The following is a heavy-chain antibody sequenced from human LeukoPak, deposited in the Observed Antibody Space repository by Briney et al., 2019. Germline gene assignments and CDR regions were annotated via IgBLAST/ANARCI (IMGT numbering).Heavy chain of an antibody. J-gene: IGHJ5*02. CDR1: GYTFTSYG. D-gene: IGHD2-15*01. V-gene: IGHV1-18*01. CDR2: ISAYNGNT. Sequence: ASVKVSCKASGYTFTSYGISWVRQAPGQGLEWMGWISAYNGNTNYAQKLQGGVTMTTDTSTSRAYMELRSLRSDDTAVYYCARIAMVAATQWFDPWGQGTLVTVSS. CDR3: ARIAMVAATQWFDP.